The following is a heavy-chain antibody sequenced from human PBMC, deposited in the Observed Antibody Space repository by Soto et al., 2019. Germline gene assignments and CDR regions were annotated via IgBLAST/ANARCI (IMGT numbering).Heavy chain of an antibody. CDR2: IYYRGNA. Sequence: QLQLQESGPGLVKPSETLSLTCSVSDDSINRDTYYWGWIRQPQGKGLEWIGSIYYRGNAYYNPSPQTRVTISLDNSRSQFPLKPNSVTAADSAVYFCARLEGLATISYSFDFWGPGALVTFSS. CDR3: ARLEGLATISYSFDF. CDR1: DDSINRDTYY. D-gene: IGHD3-9*01. V-gene: IGHV4-39*01. J-gene: IGHJ4*02.